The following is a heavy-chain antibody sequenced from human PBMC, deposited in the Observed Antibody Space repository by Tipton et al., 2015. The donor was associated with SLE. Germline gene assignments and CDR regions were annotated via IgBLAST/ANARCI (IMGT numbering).Heavy chain of an antibody. CDR2: ISSSSSTI. CDR1: GFTFSSYS. D-gene: IGHD1-26*01. J-gene: IGHJ4*02. CDR3: AKPGLSRGVVGALGY. V-gene: IGHV3-48*01. Sequence: SLRLSCAASGFTFSSYSMNWVRQAPGKGLEWVSYISSSSSTIYYADSVKGRFTISRDKAKNSLYLQMNSLSAEDTAVYYCAKPGLSRGVVGALGYWGQGTLVTVSP.